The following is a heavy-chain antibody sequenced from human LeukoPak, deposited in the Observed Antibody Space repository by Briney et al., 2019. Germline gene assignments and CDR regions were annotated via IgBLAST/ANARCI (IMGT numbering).Heavy chain of an antibody. D-gene: IGHD3-22*01. CDR2: IYYSGST. V-gene: IGHV4-39*01. CDR1: GGSISSSSYY. J-gene: IGHJ4*02. CDR3: ARGSSGVGDYFDY. Sequence: SETLSLTCTVSGGSISSSSYYWGWIRQPPGKGLEWIGSIYYSGSTYYNPSLKSRVTISVDTSKNQFSLKLSSVTAADTAVYYCARGSSGVGDYFDYWGQGTLVTVSP.